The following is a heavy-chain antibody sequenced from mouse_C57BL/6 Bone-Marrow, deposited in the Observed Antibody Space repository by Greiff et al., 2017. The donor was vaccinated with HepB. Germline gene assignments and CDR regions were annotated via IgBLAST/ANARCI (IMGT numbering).Heavy chain of an antibody. CDR3: ARKEGKAHY. CDR1: GYAFSSSW. V-gene: IGHV1-82*01. D-gene: IGHD2-1*01. J-gene: IGHJ2*01. Sequence: VQLQESGPELVKPGASVKISCKASGYAFSSSWMNWVKQRPGKGLEWIGRIYPGDGDTNYNGKFKGKATLTADKSSSTAYMQLSSLTSEDSAVYFCARKEGKAHYWGQGTTLTVAS. CDR2: IYPGDGDT.